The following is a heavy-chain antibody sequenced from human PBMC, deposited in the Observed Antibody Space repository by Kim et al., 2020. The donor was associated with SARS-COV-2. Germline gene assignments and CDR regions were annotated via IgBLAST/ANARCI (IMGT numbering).Heavy chain of an antibody. CDR3: ARDESYSYGSESYYDY. Sequence: SGKGRFTISRDKSKNTLYLQMNILRAEDTAVYYCARDESYSYGSESYYDYWGQGTLVTVSS. V-gene: IGHV3-30*01. D-gene: IGHD3-10*01. J-gene: IGHJ4*02.